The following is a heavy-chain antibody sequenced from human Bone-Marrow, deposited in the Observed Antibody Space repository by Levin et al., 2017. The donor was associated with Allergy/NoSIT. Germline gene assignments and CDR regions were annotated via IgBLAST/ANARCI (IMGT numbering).Heavy chain of an antibody. CDR3: ARSRSCWSQLDF. V-gene: IGHV5-51*01. J-gene: IGHJ4*02. CDR2: IYPLDSDT. Sequence: GGSLRLSCKGYGYSFRSNWIAWVRQMPGKGLEWMGNIYPLDSDTRYSPSFQGRVTFSADKSIDTVYLQWRSLKASDTATYYCARSRSCWSQLDFWGQGTLVSVSS. D-gene: IGHD6-19*01. CDR1: GYSFRSNW.